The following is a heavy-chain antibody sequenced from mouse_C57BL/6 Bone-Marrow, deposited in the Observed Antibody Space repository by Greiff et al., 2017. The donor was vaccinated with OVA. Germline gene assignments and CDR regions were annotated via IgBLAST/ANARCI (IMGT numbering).Heavy chain of an antibody. CDR1: GYSITSDY. D-gene: IGHD1-1*01. CDR3: ASGYYGSSYDWYFDV. V-gene: IGHV3-8*01. J-gene: IGHJ1*03. CDR2: ISYSGST. Sequence: EVQLQESGPGLAKPSQTLSLTCSVTGYSITSDYWNWIRKFPGNKLEYMGYISYSGSTYYNPSLKSRISITRDTSKNQYYLQLNSVTTEDTATYYCASGYYGSSYDWYFDVWGTGTTVTVSS.